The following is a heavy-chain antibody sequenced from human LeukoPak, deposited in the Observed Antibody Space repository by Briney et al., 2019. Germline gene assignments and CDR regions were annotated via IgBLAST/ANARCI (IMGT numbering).Heavy chain of an antibody. CDR3: ARTPDIWFGELLDYFDY. Sequence: GGSLRLSCAASGFTFSSYSMNWVRQAPGKGLEWVSYISSSSSTIYYADSVKGRFTISRDNAKNSLYLQMNSLRAEDTAVYYCARTPDIWFGELLDYFDYWDQGTLVTVSS. J-gene: IGHJ4*02. CDR1: GFTFSSYS. CDR2: ISSSSSTI. V-gene: IGHV3-48*04. D-gene: IGHD3-10*01.